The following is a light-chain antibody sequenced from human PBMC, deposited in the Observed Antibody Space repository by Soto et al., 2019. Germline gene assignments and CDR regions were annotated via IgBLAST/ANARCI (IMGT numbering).Light chain of an antibody. V-gene: IGKV3-20*01. CDR1: QSVDNNY. CDR2: EAS. Sequence: EIVLTQSPGTLSLSPGERATLSCRASQSVDNNYLAWFQQKPGQAPRLLIWEASNRATGVPDRFGGSGSGTDFTLIISRLEPEXFXXXXCQQSSYSPLTFGGGTRVEIK. CDR3: QQSSYSPLT. J-gene: IGKJ4*01.